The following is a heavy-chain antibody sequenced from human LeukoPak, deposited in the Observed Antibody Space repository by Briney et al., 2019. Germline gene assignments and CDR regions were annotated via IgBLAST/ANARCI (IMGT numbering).Heavy chain of an antibody. Sequence: SQTLSLTCAISGDRVSSNSSAWNWIRQSPSRCLECLGRTYYRSKWSNDYAQSVPSQITINQDTSKNQSALALSSVTPEDTAVYYCAREVDLVVVPAVNFDLWGQGTLVTVSS. D-gene: IGHD2-21*02. J-gene: IGHJ4*02. CDR1: GDRVSSNSSA. V-gene: IGHV6-1*01. CDR3: AREVDLVVVPAVNFDL. CDR2: TYYRSKWSN.